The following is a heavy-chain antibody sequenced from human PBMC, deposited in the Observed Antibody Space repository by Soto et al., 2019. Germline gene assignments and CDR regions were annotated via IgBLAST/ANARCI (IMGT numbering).Heavy chain of an antibody. Sequence: PSETLSLSCAVYGGSFSGYYWSWIRQPPGKGLEWIGEINHSGSTNYNPSLKSRVTISVDTSKNQFSLKLSSVTAADTAVYYCARVSNCSGGSCFGGSFDYWGQGTLVTVYS. CDR1: GGSFSGYY. V-gene: IGHV4-34*01. CDR3: ARVSNCSGGSCFGGSFDY. CDR2: INHSGST. J-gene: IGHJ4*02. D-gene: IGHD2-15*01.